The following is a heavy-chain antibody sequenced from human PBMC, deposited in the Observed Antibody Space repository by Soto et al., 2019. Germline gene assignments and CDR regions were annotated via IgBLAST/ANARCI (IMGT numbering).Heavy chain of an antibody. CDR2: IKQDGSEK. CDR3: GREGQWLLNWYSEL. V-gene: IGHV3-7*01. Sequence: GGSLRLSCAASTFTFSKYWMSWVRQPPGKGLEWVANIKQDGSEKYYVDSVKGRFTISRDNAKSSLFLQMNSLRVEDTAVYYCGREGQWLLNWYSELWGRGALVTVSS. CDR1: TFTFSKYW. J-gene: IGHJ2*01. D-gene: IGHD6-19*01.